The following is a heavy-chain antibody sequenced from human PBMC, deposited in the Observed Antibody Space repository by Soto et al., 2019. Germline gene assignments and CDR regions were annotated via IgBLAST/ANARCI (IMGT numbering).Heavy chain of an antibody. Sequence: QLQLQESGSGLVKPSQTLSLTCVVSGGSISSGGYFWSWIRQPPGKGLEWIGYTYHSGSTYYNPSLRSRVTISVDRSKNQFSLKLSSVTAADTAVYYCARGLGPWGQGTLVTVSS. D-gene: IGHD3-10*01. J-gene: IGHJ5*02. V-gene: IGHV4-30-2*01. CDR2: TYHSGST. CDR3: ARGLGP. CDR1: GGSISSGGYF.